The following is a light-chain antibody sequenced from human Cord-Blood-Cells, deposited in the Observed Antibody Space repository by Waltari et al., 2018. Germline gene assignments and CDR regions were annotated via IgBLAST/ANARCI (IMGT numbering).Light chain of an antibody. Sequence: QSVLTQPPSVSGAPGPRVTISCTGSSSNIGAGYDVHWYQQLPGTAPQRLIYGTSMRPSGGPDRFSGSKSGTSASLAITWLQAEDEADYYCQSYDSSLSGYVFGTGTKVTVL. CDR2: GTS. CDR3: QSYDSSLSGYV. J-gene: IGLJ1*01. V-gene: IGLV1-40*01. CDR1: SSNIGAGYD.